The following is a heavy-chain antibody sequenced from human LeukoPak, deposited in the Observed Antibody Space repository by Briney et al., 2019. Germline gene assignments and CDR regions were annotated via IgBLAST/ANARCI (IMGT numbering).Heavy chain of an antibody. Sequence: GASVKVSCKASGFTFTSSAMQWVRQARGQRLEWIGWIVVGSGNTNYAQKFQERVTITRDMSTSTAYMELSSLRSEDTAVYYCAREEGFLEWLFKSVPRSRFDPWGQGTLVTVSS. V-gene: IGHV1-58*02. CDR1: GFTFTSSA. CDR3: AREEGFLEWLFKSVPRSRFDP. D-gene: IGHD3-3*01. CDR2: IVVGSGNT. J-gene: IGHJ5*02.